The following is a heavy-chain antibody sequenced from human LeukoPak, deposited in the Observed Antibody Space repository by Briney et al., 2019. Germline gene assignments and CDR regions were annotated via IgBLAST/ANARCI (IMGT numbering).Heavy chain of an antibody. D-gene: IGHD1-26*01. V-gene: IGHV3-23*01. CDR1: GFTFSSYA. CDR2: ISGSGGST. J-gene: IGHJ4*02. CDR3: AKEVGATSDGLYFDY. Sequence: PGESLRLSCAASGFTFSSYAMSWVRQAPGKGLEWVSSISGSGGSTYYADSVKGRFTISRDNSKNTLYLQMNSLRAEDTAVYYCAKEVGATSDGLYFDYWGQGTLVTVSS.